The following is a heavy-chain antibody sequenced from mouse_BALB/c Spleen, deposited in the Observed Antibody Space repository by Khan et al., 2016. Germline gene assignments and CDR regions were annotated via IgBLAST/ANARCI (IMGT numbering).Heavy chain of an antibody. CDR2: ISYSGST. J-gene: IGHJ2*01. CDR3: ARGRGIFDY. V-gene: IGHV3-2*02. Sequence: EVQLQESGPGLVKPSQSLSLTCTVTGYSITSDYAWNWIRQFPGNKLEWMGYISYSGSTSYNPSHKSRISITRDTSKNQFFLQLNTVTTENPATYSCARGRGIFDYWGQGTTLTVSS. CDR1: GYSITSDYA.